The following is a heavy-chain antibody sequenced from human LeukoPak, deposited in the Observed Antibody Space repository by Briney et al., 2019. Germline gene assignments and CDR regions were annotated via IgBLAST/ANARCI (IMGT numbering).Heavy chain of an antibody. CDR3: ARDYDFWSGYYTSYNWFDP. D-gene: IGHD3-3*01. V-gene: IGHV3-48*02. CDR1: GFTFSSYS. J-gene: IGHJ5*02. CDR2: ISSSSSTI. Sequence: GGSLRLSCAASGFTFSSYSMTWVRHAPGKGLEWVSYISSSSSTIYYADSVKGRFTISRDNANNSLYLQMNSLRDEDTAVYYCARDYDFWSGYYTSYNWFDPWGQGTLVTVSS.